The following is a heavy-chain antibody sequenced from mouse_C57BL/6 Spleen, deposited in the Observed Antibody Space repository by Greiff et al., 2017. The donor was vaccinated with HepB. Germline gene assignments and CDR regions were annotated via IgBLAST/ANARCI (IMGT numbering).Heavy chain of an antibody. CDR3: ARGASYDGYYTWFAY. J-gene: IGHJ3*01. CDR2: INPSTGGT. D-gene: IGHD2-3*01. CDR1: GYSFTGYY. Sequence: EVKLQQSGPELVKPGASVKISCKASGYSFTGYYMNWVKQSPEKSLEWIGEINPSTGGTTYNQKFKAKATLTVDKSSSTAYMQLKSLTSEDSAVYYCARGASYDGYYTWFAYWGQGTLVTVSA. V-gene: IGHV1-42*01.